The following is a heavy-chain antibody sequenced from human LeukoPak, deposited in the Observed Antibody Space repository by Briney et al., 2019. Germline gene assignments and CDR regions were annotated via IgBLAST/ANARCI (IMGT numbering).Heavy chain of an antibody. CDR1: GFTFSSYG. Sequence: PGGSLRLSCAASGFTFSSYGMHWVRQAPGKGLEWVAFIRYDGSNKYYACSVKGRFTISRDNSKNTLYLQMNSLRAEDTAVYYCAKGPWLAYPYYFDYWGQGTLVTVSS. CDR3: AKGPWLAYPYYFDY. V-gene: IGHV3-30*02. CDR2: IRYDGSNK. J-gene: IGHJ4*02. D-gene: IGHD6-19*01.